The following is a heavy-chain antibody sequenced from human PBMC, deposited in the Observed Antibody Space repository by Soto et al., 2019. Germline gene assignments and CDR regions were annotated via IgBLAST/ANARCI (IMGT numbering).Heavy chain of an antibody. Sequence: SLRLSCAASGFTFSSYGMHWVRQAPGKGLEWVAVISYDGSNKYYADSVKGRFTISRDNSKNTLYLQMNSLRAEDTAVYYCAKDIAVADLGGAFDYWGQGTLVTVSS. CDR3: AKDIAVADLGGAFDY. CDR1: GFTFSSYG. V-gene: IGHV3-30*18. J-gene: IGHJ4*02. CDR2: ISYDGSNK. D-gene: IGHD6-19*01.